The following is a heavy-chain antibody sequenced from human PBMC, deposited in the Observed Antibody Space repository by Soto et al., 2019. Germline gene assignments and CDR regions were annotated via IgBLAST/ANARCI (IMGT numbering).Heavy chain of an antibody. V-gene: IGHV4-31*03. Sequence: ASETLSLTCTVSGGSISSGGYYWSWIRQHPGKGLEWFGYIYYSGSTYYNPSLKSRVTISVDTSKNQFSLKLSSATAADTAVYYCARGAPLKSGSGLPYVDYWGQGTLVTVSS. CDR1: GGSISSGGYY. J-gene: IGHJ4*02. D-gene: IGHD3-10*01. CDR2: IYYSGST. CDR3: ARGAPLKSGSGLPYVDY.